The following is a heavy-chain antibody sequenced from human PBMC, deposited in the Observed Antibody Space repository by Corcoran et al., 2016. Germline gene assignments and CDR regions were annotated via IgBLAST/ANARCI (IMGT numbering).Heavy chain of an antibody. Sequence: QVQLVQSGAEVKEPGASVKVSCKASGYTFTSYDINWVRQATGQGLEWLGWMSPNSGNTGYAQKFQGRLSMTRDTSIGTAYMELSSLRSEDTAVYYCAGDDGGNSGWFDPWGQGTLVTVSS. V-gene: IGHV1-8*01. D-gene: IGHD2-21*02. CDR3: AGDDGGNSGWFDP. CDR2: MSPNSGNT. CDR1: GYTFTSYD. J-gene: IGHJ5*02.